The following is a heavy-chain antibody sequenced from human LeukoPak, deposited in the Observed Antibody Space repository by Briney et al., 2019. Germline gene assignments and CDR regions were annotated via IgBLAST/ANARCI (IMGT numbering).Heavy chain of an antibody. CDR2: IRGTGTTT. V-gene: IGHV3-23*01. Sequence: GGSLRLSCAASGFTFSDHAMSWVRQAPGKGLEWVSAIRGTGTTTFYAASVKGRSTISRDNSKNTADLQMNSLRAEDTAVYYCAKVSWLGTLPSYHFDSWGQGTQVTVSS. D-gene: IGHD6-19*01. J-gene: IGHJ4*02. CDR1: GFTFSDHA. CDR3: AKVSWLGTLPSYHFDS.